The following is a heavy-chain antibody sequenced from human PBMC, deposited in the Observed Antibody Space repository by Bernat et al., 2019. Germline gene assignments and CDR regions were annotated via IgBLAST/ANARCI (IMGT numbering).Heavy chain of an antibody. CDR3: ARELRGARDYRVRYFDL. V-gene: IGHV1-69*01. J-gene: IGHJ2*01. CDR1: GGTFSSYA. CDR2: FIPIFGTA. Sequence: QVQLVQSGAEVKKPGSSVKVSCKASGGTFSSYAISWVRQAPGQGLEWMGGFIPIFGTANYAQKFKGRVTITADESTSTAYMELSSLRSEDTAVYYCARELRGARDYRVRYFDLGGRGTLTTVSS. D-gene: IGHD3-10*01.